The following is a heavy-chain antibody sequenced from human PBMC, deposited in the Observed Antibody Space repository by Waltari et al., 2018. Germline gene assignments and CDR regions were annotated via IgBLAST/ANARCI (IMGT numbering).Heavy chain of an antibody. J-gene: IGHJ4*02. Sequence: EVQLVESGGGLVQPGGSVRLSCAASGLSFSSYWMTWVRQAPGKGLEWVASINEDGSEKQYVDSVKGRFTISRDNAKNSLYLQMNSLRADDTAVYYCARDSTRRFDYWGQGTLVTVSS. CDR2: INEDGSEK. D-gene: IGHD6-6*01. CDR3: ARDSTRRFDY. V-gene: IGHV3-7*01. CDR1: GLSFSSYW.